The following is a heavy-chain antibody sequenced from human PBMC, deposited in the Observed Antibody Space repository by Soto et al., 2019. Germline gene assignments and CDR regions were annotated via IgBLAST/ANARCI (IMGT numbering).Heavy chain of an antibody. Sequence: GESLKISCKGSGYSFTSYWIGWVRQMPGKGLEWMGIIYPGDSDTRYSPSFQGQVTISADKSISTAYLQWSSLKASDTAMYYCARPHYPTVGSSGWPIDYWGQGTLVTVSS. CDR2: IYPGDSDT. D-gene: IGHD6-19*01. CDR3: ARPHYPTVGSSGWPIDY. CDR1: GYSFTSYW. V-gene: IGHV5-51*01. J-gene: IGHJ4*02.